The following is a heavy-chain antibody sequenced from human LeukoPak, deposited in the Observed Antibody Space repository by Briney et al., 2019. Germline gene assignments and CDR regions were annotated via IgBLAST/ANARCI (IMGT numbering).Heavy chain of an antibody. CDR3: ATGDNRGSSSEGYYYYYMDV. V-gene: IGHV1-69*13. J-gene: IGHJ6*03. D-gene: IGHD1-26*01. Sequence: SVKVSCKASGGTFSSYAISWVRQAPGQGLEWMGGIIPIFGTANYAQKFQGRVTITADESTSTAYMELSSLRSEDTAVYYCATGDNRGSSSEGYYYYYMDVWGKGTTVTVSS. CDR1: GGTFSSYA. CDR2: IIPIFGTA.